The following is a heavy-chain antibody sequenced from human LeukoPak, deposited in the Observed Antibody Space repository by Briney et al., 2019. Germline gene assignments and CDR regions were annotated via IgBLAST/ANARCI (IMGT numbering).Heavy chain of an antibody. V-gene: IGHV4-4*07. CDR2: IYTSGST. J-gene: IGHJ3*02. D-gene: IGHD2-21*02. CDR3: ARVAYCGGDCFSPNDAFDI. CDR1: GGSISSYY. Sequence: PSETLSLTCTVSGGSISSYYWSWIRQPAGKGLEWIGRIYTSGSTNYNPSLKSRVTMSVDTSKNQFSLKLSSVTAADTAVYYCARVAYCGGDCFSPNDAFDIWGQGTMVTVSS.